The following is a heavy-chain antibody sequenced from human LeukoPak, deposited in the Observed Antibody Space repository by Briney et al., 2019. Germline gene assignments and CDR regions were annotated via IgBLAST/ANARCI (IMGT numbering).Heavy chain of an antibody. CDR3: AELGITMIGGV. D-gene: IGHD3-10*02. CDR1: GFIFSDYY. CDR2: IYDGSNK. V-gene: IGHV3-33*08. J-gene: IGHJ6*04. Sequence: SGGSLRLSCAASGFIFSDYYMSWVRQAPGKGLEWVAVIYDGSNKYYADSVKGRFTISRDNSKNTLYLQMNSLRAEDTAVYYCAELGITMIGGVWGKGTTVTISS.